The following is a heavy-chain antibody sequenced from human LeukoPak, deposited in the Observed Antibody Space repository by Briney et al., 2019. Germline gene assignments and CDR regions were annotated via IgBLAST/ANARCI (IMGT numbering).Heavy chain of an antibody. CDR2: INPNSGGT. CDR3: AREVVVVPAATEFDP. Sequence: ASVKVSCKASGYTFTGYYMHWVRQAPGQGLEWMGWINPNSGGTNYAQKFQGRVTMTRDTSISTAYMELSRLRSDDTAVYYCAREVVVVPAATEFDPWGQGTLVTVSS. D-gene: IGHD2-2*01. V-gene: IGHV1-2*02. CDR1: GYTFTGYY. J-gene: IGHJ5*02.